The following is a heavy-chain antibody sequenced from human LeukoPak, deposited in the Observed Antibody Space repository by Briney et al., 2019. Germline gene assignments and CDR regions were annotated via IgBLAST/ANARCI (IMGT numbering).Heavy chain of an antibody. J-gene: IGHJ3*02. D-gene: IGHD6-6*01. CDR2: INHSGGT. Sequence: SETLSLTCAVYGGSFSGYYWSWIRQPPGKGLEWIGEINHSGGTNYNPSLKSRVTISVDTSKNQFSLKLSSVTAADTAVYYCARPFEASSSADDAFDIWGQGTMVTVSS. CDR3: ARPFEASSSADDAFDI. V-gene: IGHV4-34*01. CDR1: GGSFSGYY.